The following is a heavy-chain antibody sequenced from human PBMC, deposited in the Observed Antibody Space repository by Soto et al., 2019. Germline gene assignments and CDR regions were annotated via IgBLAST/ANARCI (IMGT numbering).Heavy chain of an antibody. D-gene: IGHD3-10*01. CDR1: GFTFSSYW. CDR2: IKQDGSEK. J-gene: IGHJ6*02. Sequence: GGSLRLSCAASGFTFSSYWMSWVRQAPGKGLEWVANIKQDGSEKYYVDSVKGRLTISRDNAKNSLYLQMNSLRAEDTAVYYCARERFGELLYYYYGMDVWGQGTTVTVSS. CDR3: ARERFGELLYYYYGMDV. V-gene: IGHV3-7*01.